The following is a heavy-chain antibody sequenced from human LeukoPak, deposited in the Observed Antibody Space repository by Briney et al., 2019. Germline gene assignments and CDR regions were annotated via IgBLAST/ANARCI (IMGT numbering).Heavy chain of an antibody. Sequence: SETLSLTCTFSSASISSYYWSWVRQPAGKGLEWIGYISTSGNTNYNPSLKSRVTMSVDTSKNLFSLKLGSVTAADTAVYYCARESEPSGGTGSSWCYYYMDVWEKGPRSPSP. CDR2: ISTSGNT. D-gene: IGHD2-15*01. V-gene: IGHV4-4*07. CDR1: SASISSYY. J-gene: IGHJ6*03. CDR3: ARESEPSGGTGSSWCYYYMDV.